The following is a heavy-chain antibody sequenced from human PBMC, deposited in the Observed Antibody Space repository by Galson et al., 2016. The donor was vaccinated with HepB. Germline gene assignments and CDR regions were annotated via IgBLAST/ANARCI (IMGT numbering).Heavy chain of an antibody. CDR1: GYTFSSYD. CDR2: VSGYSGNT. CDR3: ARDVLPDYVWGNYRQGYFYGMDA. V-gene: IGHV1-18*01. Sequence: SVKVSCKASGYTFSSYDITWVRQAPGQGLEWMGWVSGYSGNTKYAQKFQGRVTLTTDASTSTAYMELRSLRSDDTAVYYCARDVLPDYVWGNYRQGYFYGMDAWGQGTTATVSS. D-gene: IGHD3-16*02. J-gene: IGHJ6*02.